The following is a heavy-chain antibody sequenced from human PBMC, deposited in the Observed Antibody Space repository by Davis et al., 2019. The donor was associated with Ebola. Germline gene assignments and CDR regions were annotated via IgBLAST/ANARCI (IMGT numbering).Heavy chain of an antibody. CDR2: ISGSGTKT. CDR3: AKGRQRFLEWLVFDY. J-gene: IGHJ4*02. Sequence: GESPKTPRAASGFTFSTYAIHWVRQAPGKGLEWVSTISGSGTKTDYADPVKGRFTISRDSSKNMLYLQMDFLRVEDTAVYYCAKGRQRFLEWLVFDYWGQGTLVIVSS. CDR1: GFTFSTYA. D-gene: IGHD3-3*01. V-gene: IGHV3-23*01.